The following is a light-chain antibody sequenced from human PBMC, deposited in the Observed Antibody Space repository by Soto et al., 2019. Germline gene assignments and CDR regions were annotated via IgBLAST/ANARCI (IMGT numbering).Light chain of an antibody. CDR1: NSDVGDYNY. CDR2: DVT. Sequence: QSALTQPASVSGSPGQSIAISCTGTNSDVGDYNYVSWYQQHPGNAPKLLIYDVTNRPSGVSNRFSGSKSGNMASLTISGLQAEDEADYYCSSYTSSSTWVFGGGTKPTVL. J-gene: IGLJ3*02. V-gene: IGLV2-14*03. CDR3: SSYTSSSTWV.